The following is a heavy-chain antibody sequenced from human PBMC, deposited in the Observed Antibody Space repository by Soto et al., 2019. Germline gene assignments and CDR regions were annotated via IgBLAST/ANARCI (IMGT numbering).Heavy chain of an antibody. V-gene: IGHV2-5*01. CDR1: GFSLISILVS. CDR3: AHSASVPCCYYFDS. J-gene: IGHJ4*02. Sequence: SGPTLVNPTQTLTLTFTFSGFSLISILVSVGWIRHPPGKALEWLALLYWNDDRRYSPSLKSRLTITKDTSKNQVVLTMTNMDPADTATYYCAHSASVPCCYYFDSWGQGTLVTVSS. D-gene: IGHD1-26*01. CDR2: LYWNDDR.